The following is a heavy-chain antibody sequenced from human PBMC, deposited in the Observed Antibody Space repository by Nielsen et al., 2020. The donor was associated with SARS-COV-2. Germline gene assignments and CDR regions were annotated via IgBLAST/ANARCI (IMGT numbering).Heavy chain of an antibody. V-gene: IGHV3-48*04. J-gene: IGHJ4*02. CDR2: ISSSGSTI. D-gene: IGHD1-1*01. CDR3: ARDTRTAFDY. CDR1: GFTFSSYS. Sequence: GESLKISCAASGFTFSSYSMNWVRQAPGKGLEWVSYISSSGSTIYYADSVKGRFTISRDNAKNSLYLQMNSLRAEDTAVYYCARDTRTAFDYWGQGTLVTVSS.